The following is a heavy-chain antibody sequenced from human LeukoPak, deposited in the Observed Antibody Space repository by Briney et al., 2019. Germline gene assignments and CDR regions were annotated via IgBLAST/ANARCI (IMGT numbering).Heavy chain of an antibody. V-gene: IGHV1-69*05. D-gene: IGHD3-22*01. Sequence: GASVKVSCKASGGTFSSYGISWVRQAPGQGLERMGRIIPIFGTANYAQKFQGRVTITTEESTSTAYMELSSLSSEDTAVYYCASTRISGYQIGEYFQHWGQGTLVTVSS. J-gene: IGHJ1*01. CDR3: ASTRISGYQIGEYFQH. CDR2: IIPIFGTA. CDR1: GGTFSSYG.